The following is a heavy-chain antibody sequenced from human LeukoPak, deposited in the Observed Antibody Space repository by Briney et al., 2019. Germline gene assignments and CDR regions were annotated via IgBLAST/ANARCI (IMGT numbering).Heavy chain of an antibody. D-gene: IGHD3-10*01. CDR1: GGSISSSSYY. CDR2: IYYSGST. J-gene: IGHJ4*02. Sequence: SETLSLTCTVSGGSISSSSYYWGWIRQPPGKGLEWIGSIYYSGSTYYNPSLKSRVTISVDTSKNQFSLKLSSVTAADTAVYYCARGANAEYCYGSGSYPYYFDYWGQGTLVTVSS. V-gene: IGHV4-39*07. CDR3: ARGANAEYCYGSGSYPYYFDY.